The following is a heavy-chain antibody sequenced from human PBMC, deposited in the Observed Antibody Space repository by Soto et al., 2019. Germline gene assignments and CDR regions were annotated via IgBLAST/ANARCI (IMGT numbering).Heavy chain of an antibody. J-gene: IGHJ6*02. Sequence: GGSLRLSCEVSGFTFSIHEMSWVRQAPGKGLEWVSYISSGGGTIYYADSVRGRFTISRDNGENSLFLQMNSLRAEDTAVYYCARDGGYSYGFVYYYGMDVWGQGTTVTVSS. D-gene: IGHD5-18*01. CDR3: ARDGGYSYGFVYYYGMDV. V-gene: IGHV3-48*03. CDR2: ISSGGGTI. CDR1: GFTFSIHE.